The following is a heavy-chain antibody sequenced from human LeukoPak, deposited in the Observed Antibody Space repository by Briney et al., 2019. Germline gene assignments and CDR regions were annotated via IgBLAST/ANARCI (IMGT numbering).Heavy chain of an antibody. CDR1: GGSFSGYY. CDR2: INHSGST. CDR3: ARGITMIVVVRPPIAFDI. D-gene: IGHD3-22*01. J-gene: IGHJ3*02. V-gene: IGHV4-34*01. Sequence: SETLSLTCAVYGGSFSGYYWSWIRQPPGKGLEWIGEINHSGSTNYNPSLKSRVTISVDTSKNQFSLKLSSVTAADTAVYYCARGITMIVVVRPPIAFDIWGQGTMATVSS.